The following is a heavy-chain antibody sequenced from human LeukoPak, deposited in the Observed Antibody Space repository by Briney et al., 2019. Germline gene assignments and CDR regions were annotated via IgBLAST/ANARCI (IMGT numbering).Heavy chain of an antibody. J-gene: IGHJ4*02. D-gene: IGHD1-26*01. Sequence: GASVKVSCKASGYTFINYAMHWVRQAPGQRLEWMGWTNADNGNTKYSQKFQDRVTITRDMSTSTAYMELSSLRSEDTAVYYCAAVLNFFAGATTTDYWGQGTLVTVSS. V-gene: IGHV1-3*01. CDR3: AAVLNFFAGATTTDY. CDR1: GYTFINYA. CDR2: TNADNGNT.